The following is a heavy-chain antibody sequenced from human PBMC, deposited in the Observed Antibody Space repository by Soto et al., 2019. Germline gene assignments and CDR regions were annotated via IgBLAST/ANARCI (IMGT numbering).Heavy chain of an antibody. D-gene: IGHD2-2*02. V-gene: IGHV3-73*01. Sequence: GGFLRLSCAASGFTFSGSAMHWVRLASGKGLEWVGRIRSKANSYATAYAASVKGRFTISRDDSKNTAYLQMNSLKTEDTAVYYCTIGYCSSTSCYTSYYYYGMDVWGQGTTVTVSS. J-gene: IGHJ6*02. CDR2: IRSKANSYAT. CDR3: TIGYCSSTSCYTSYYYYGMDV. CDR1: GFTFSGSA.